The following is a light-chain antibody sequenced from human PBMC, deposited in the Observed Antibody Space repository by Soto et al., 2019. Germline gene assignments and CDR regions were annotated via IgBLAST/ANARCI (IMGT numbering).Light chain of an antibody. CDR3: QQRSNWPVT. CDR2: DAS. V-gene: IGKV3-11*01. J-gene: IGKJ1*01. CDR1: QSVSSY. Sequence: EIVLTQSPATLSLSPGEGATLSCRASQSVSSYLAWYQQKPGQAPRLLIYDASNRVTGIPARFSGSGSGTDFTLTISSLEPEDFAVYYCQQRSNWPVTFGLGTKVEV.